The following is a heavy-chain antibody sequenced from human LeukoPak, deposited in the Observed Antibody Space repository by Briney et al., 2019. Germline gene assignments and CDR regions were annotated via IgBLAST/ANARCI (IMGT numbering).Heavy chain of an antibody. CDR2: ISSSSSTI. J-gene: IGHJ4*02. CDR3: ARDGAAAGTTEFDY. Sequence: SGGSLRLSCAVSGFIFSSYSMNWVRQAPGKGLEFVSYISSSSSTIHYADSVRGRFLISRDNAKNSLFLQMNSLRAEDTAVYYCARDGAAAGTTEFDYWGQGTLVTVSS. D-gene: IGHD6-13*01. V-gene: IGHV3-48*04. CDR1: GFIFSSYS.